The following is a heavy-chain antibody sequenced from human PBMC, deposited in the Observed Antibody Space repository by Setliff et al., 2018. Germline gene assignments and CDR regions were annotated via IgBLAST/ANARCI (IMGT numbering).Heavy chain of an antibody. CDR1: GFTFSDYS. V-gene: IGHV3-48*01. Sequence: GGSLRLSCAASGFTFSDYSMNWVRQAPGKGLEWVSYISSSSSTIYYADSVKGRFSISRDNAKQSLFLQMNRLRAEDTAVYYCARAQFARFDPWGQGTLVTVSS. CDR3: ARAQFARFDP. J-gene: IGHJ5*02. CDR2: ISSSSSTI.